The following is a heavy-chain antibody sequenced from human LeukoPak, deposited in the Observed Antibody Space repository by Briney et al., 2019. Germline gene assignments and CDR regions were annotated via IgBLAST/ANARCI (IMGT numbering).Heavy chain of an antibody. CDR3: ARFPGFSTLVTGDLDY. D-gene: IGHD1-20*01. CDR2: VNPNSGGT. Sequence: ASLKVSCKASGYTFTGYYMYWVRQAPGQGPEWMGWVNPNSGGTNYAQKFQGRVTMTRDTSISTAYMELSRLRSDDTAVYYCARFPGFSTLVTGDLDYWGQGTLVTVSS. V-gene: IGHV1-2*02. CDR1: GYTFTGYY. J-gene: IGHJ4*02.